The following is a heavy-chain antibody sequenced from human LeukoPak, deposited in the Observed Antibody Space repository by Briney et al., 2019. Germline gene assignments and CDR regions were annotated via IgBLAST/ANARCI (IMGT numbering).Heavy chain of an antibody. V-gene: IGHV4-34*01. CDR3: ASQGSQEYYYYYMDV. CDR2: INHSGST. Sequence: KASETLSLTCAVYGGSFSGYYLSWIRQPQGKGLEWIGEINHSGSTNYNPSLKSRVTISVNTSKNQFSLKLSSVTAADTAVYNCASQGSQEYYYYYMDVWGKGTTVTVSS. D-gene: IGHD6-6*01. CDR1: GGSFSGYY. J-gene: IGHJ6*03.